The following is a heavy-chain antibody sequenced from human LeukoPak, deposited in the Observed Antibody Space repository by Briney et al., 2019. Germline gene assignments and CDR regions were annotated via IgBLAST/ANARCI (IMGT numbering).Heavy chain of an antibody. CDR2: ISNSGST. Sequence: SETLSLTCTVSGGSVTSGTYFWTWIRQPPGKGLDWIGFISNSGSTNYNPPLKSRVTISRDTSKNRFSLNLNSVTAADTAVYFCARSPSGYRFDYWGQGALVTVSS. CDR1: GGSVTSGTYF. D-gene: IGHD3-22*01. V-gene: IGHV4-61*01. J-gene: IGHJ4*02. CDR3: ARSPSGYRFDY.